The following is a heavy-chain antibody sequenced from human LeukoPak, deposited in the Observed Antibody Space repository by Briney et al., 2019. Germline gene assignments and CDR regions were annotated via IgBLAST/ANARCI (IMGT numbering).Heavy chain of an antibody. V-gene: IGHV4-59*08. CDR2: IYYSGST. J-gene: IGHJ4*02. CDR1: GGSISSYY. CDR3: ARGTAAGWFDY. Sequence: SETLSLTCTVSGGSISSYYWSWIRQPPGKGLEWIGYIYYSGSTNYNPSLKSRVTISVDTSKNQFSLKLSSVTAADTAVYYCARGTAAGWFDYWGQGTLVTVSS. D-gene: IGHD6-13*01.